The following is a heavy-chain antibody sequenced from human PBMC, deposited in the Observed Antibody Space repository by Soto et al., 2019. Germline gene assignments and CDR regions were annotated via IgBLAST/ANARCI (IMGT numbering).Heavy chain of an antibody. J-gene: IGHJ6*02. CDR3: ARMPQPPGTTLRAQNYYYGMDV. CDR2: ISYDGSNK. CDR1: GFSFSSYA. V-gene: IGHV3-30-3*01. Sequence: HPGGSLRLSCAASGFSFSSYAMHWVRQAPGKGLEWVAVISYDGSNKYYADSVKGRLTLSRDNSKNTLYLQMNSLRADDTAVYYCARMPQPPGTTLRAQNYYYGMDVWGQGTTVTVSS. D-gene: IGHD1-7*01.